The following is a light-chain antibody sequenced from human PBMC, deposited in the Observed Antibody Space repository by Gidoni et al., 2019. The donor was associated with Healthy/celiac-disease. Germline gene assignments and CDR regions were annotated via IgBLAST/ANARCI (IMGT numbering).Light chain of an antibody. Sequence: QSVLTQPPSASGTPGQRVTISCSGSSSNIGSNTVNRYQQLPGTAPKLLIYSNNQRPSGVPDRFSGSKSGTSASLAISGLQPEDEADYYCAAWDDSLNGWVFGGGTKLTVL. V-gene: IGLV1-44*01. J-gene: IGLJ3*02. CDR2: SNN. CDR1: SSNIGSNT. CDR3: AAWDDSLNGWV.